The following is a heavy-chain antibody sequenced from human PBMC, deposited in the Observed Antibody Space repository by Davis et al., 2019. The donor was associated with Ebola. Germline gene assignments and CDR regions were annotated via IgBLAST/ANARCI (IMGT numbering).Heavy chain of an antibody. D-gene: IGHD3-10*01. CDR2: IRSKANSYAT. V-gene: IGHV3-73*01. CDR3: TSSLWFRELEIDY. CDR1: GFTFSSYT. Sequence: GGSLRLSCAASGFTFSSYTMHWVRQPSGKGLEWVGRIRSKANSYATAYAASVKGRFTISRDDSKNTAYLQMNSLKTEDTAVYYCTSSLWFRELEIDYWGQGTLVTVSS. J-gene: IGHJ4*02.